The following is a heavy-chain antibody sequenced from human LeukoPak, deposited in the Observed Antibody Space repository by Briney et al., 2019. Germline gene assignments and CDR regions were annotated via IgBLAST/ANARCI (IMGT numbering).Heavy chain of an antibody. CDR3: ARGRGTTSPILDH. V-gene: IGHV4-34*01. CDR1: GGSFIGYY. D-gene: IGHD3-16*01. Sequence: SETLSHTCAVYGGSFIGYYWSWRRQPPGKGLEWIGEINHSGSTNYNPSLKSRVTISVDTSKNQFSLKLSSVTAADTAVYYCARGRGTTSPILDHWGEGTLVTVSS. J-gene: IGHJ4*02. CDR2: INHSGST.